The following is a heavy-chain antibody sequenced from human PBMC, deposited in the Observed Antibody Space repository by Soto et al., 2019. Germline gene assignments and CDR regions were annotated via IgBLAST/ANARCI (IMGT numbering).Heavy chain of an antibody. CDR2: IYWNDDK. Sequence: QITLKESGPTLVKPTQTLTLTCTFSGFSLSTSGVGVGWIRQPPGKALEWLALIYWNDDKRYSPSLKSRLTITKDNSKNQVVLTMTNMDPVDTATYYCAHRFDPYSSSWYLDWFDPWGQGTLVTVSS. V-gene: IGHV2-5*01. D-gene: IGHD6-13*01. J-gene: IGHJ5*02. CDR3: AHRFDPYSSSWYLDWFDP. CDR1: GFSLSTSGVG.